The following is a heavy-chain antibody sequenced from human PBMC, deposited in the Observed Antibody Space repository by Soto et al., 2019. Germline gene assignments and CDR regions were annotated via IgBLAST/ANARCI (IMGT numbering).Heavy chain of an antibody. CDR3: ARESRPYGDLPNSFDY. J-gene: IGHJ4*02. CDR2: IWYDGSNK. Sequence: PGGSLRLSCAASGFTFSSYGMHWVRQAPGKGLEWVAVIWYDGSNKYYADSVKGRFTISRDNSKNTLYLQMNSLRAEDTAVYYCARESRPYGDLPNSFDYWGQGTLVTVSS. V-gene: IGHV3-33*01. D-gene: IGHD4-17*01. CDR1: GFTFSSYG.